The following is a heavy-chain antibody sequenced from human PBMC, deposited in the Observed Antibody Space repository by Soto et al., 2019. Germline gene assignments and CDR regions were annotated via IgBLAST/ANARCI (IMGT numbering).Heavy chain of an antibody. CDR2: IYYSGST. V-gene: IGHV4-61*01. Sequence: SETLSLTCTVSGGSVSSGSYYWSWIRQPPGKGLEWIGYIYYSGSTNYNPSLKSRVTISVDTSKNQFSLKLSSVTAADTAVYYCARDREAAPTDYYYYGMDVWGQGTTVTVSS. CDR3: ARDREAAPTDYYYYGMDV. CDR1: GGSVSSGSYY. D-gene: IGHD6-6*01. J-gene: IGHJ6*02.